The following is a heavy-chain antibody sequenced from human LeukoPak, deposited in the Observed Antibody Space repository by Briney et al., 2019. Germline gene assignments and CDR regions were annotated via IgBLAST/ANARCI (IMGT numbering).Heavy chain of an antibody. CDR2: IYYSGST. V-gene: IGHV4-59*01. Sequence: PWETLSLTCTVSGGSISSYYWSWIRQPPGKRLEWIGHIYYSGSTNYNHSLKSRATISVDTSKNQFSLKLSSVTAADTAVYYCASRSSIWSGYQDTLYYFDSWGQGTLVTVSS. J-gene: IGHJ4*02. CDR1: GGSISSYY. D-gene: IGHD3-3*01. CDR3: ASRSSIWSGYQDTLYYFDS.